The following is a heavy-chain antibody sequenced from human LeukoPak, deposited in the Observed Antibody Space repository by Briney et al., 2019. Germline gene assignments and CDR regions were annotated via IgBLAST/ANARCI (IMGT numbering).Heavy chain of an antibody. CDR1: GYTFTSYD. J-gene: IGHJ6*02. CDR3: ARGYYYYDSSGWTQYGMDV. CDR2: MNPNSGNT. Sequence: ASVTVSCKASGYTFTSYDINWVRQATGQGLEWMGWMNPNSGNTGYAQKFQGRVTMTRNTSISTAYMELSSLRSEDTAVYYCARGYYYYDSSGWTQYGMDVWGQGTTVTVSS. V-gene: IGHV1-8*01. D-gene: IGHD3-22*01.